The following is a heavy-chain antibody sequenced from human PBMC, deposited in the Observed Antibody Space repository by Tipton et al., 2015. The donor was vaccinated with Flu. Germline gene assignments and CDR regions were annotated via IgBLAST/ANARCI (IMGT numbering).Heavy chain of an antibody. Sequence: SLRLSCAASGFTFSNYAMHWARQAPGKGLEWVAVVSYDGNHQYYPDYPASVKGRFTISRDNLKNTVFLQMNSLRSEDTAVYYCARDGGKGLWFGQSPGMDVWGQGTTVTVSS. D-gene: IGHD3-10*01. J-gene: IGHJ6*02. CDR1: GFTFSNYA. CDR3: ARDGGKGLWFGQSPGMDV. V-gene: IGHV3-30-3*01. CDR2: VSYDGNHQ.